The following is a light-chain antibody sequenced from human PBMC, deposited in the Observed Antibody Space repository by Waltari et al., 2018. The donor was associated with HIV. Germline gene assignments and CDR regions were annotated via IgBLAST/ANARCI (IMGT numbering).Light chain of an antibody. V-gene: IGLV1-47*01. CDR1: SSNIGSNY. CDR3: ATWDDSLSGPV. Sequence: QSVLTQPPSASGTPGQRVAISCSGSSSNIGSNYVYWYQQLPGTAPKVLIYRSNQRPSGVPDRFSGSKSGTSASLAISALRCEDEADYYCATWDDSLSGPVFGGGTKLTVL. CDR2: RSN. J-gene: IGLJ3*02.